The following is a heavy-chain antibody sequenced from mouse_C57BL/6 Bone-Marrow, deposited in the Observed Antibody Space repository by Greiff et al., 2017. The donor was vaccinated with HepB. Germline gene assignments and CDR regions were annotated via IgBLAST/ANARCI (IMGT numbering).Heavy chain of an antibody. CDR1: GYTFTDYN. V-gene: IGHV1-18*01. J-gene: IGHJ1*03. CDR2: INPNNGGT. CDR3: ARRGTTYGYFDV. D-gene: IGHD2-1*01. Sequence: EVKLMESGPELVKPGASVKIPCKASGYTFTDYNMDWVKQSHGKSLEWIGDINPNNGGTIYNQKFKGKATLTVDKSSSTAYMELRSLTSEDTAVYYWARRGTTYGYFDVWGTGTTVTVSS.